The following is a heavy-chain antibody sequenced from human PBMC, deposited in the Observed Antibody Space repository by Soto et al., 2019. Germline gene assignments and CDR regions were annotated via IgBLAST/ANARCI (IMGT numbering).Heavy chain of an antibody. CDR1: GGSISSGGYY. D-gene: IGHD3-3*01. Sequence: PSETLSLTCTVSGGSISSGGYYWSWIRQHPGKGLEWIGYIYYTGRSYYNPSLKSRVTISVDTSKNQFSLKLSSVTAADTAVYYCAKTTYYDFWSGLPSGMDIWGQGTTVT. CDR3: AKTTYYDFWSGLPSGMDI. V-gene: IGHV4-31*03. J-gene: IGHJ6*02. CDR2: IYYTGRS.